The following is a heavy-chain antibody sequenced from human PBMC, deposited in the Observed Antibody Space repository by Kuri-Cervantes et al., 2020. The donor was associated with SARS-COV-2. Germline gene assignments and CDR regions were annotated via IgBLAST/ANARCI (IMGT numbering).Heavy chain of an antibody. CDR2: INHSGNT. CDR1: GGSFSGYY. Sequence: AETLSLTCAAYGGSFSGYYWSWIRQPPGKGLEWIGEINHSGNTNYDPSPKSRVTISVDTSKNQFSLKQSTVTAADTAVYYCARDVGGWFDPWGQGTLVTVSS. D-gene: IGHD3-10*01. J-gene: IGHJ5*02. CDR3: ARDVGGWFDP. V-gene: IGHV4-34*01.